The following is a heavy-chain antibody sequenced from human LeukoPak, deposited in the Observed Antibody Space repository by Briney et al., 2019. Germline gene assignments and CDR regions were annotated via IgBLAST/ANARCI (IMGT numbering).Heavy chain of an antibody. Sequence: GGSLRLSCAASGFTVSSNYMSWVRQAPGKGLEWVSVIYSGGSTYYADSVKGRFTISRDNSKNTLYLRMNSLRAEDTAVYYCARRTTIIAAADLANWYFDLWGRGTLVTVSS. CDR3: ARRTTIIAAADLANWYFDL. CDR2: IYSGGST. D-gene: IGHD6-13*01. CDR1: GFTVSSNY. J-gene: IGHJ2*01. V-gene: IGHV3-53*01.